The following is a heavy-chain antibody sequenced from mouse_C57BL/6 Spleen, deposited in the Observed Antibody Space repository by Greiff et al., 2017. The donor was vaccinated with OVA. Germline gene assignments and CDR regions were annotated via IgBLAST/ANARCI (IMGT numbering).Heavy chain of an antibody. J-gene: IGHJ4*01. V-gene: IGHV5-4*01. CDR3: ARDTDDYDYAMDY. D-gene: IGHD2-4*01. CDR1: GFTFSSYA. CDR2: ISDGGSYT. Sequence: EVKVVESGGGLVKPGGSLKLSCAASGFTFSSYAMSWVRQTPEKRLEWVATISDGGSYTYYPDNVQGRFTISRDNAKNNLYLQMSHLKSEDTAMYYCARDTDDYDYAMDYWGQGTSVTVSS.